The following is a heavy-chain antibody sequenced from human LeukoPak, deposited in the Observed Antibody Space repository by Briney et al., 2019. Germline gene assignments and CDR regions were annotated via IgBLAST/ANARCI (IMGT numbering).Heavy chain of an antibody. CDR2: ISSSGSTI. Sequence: GGSLRLSCAASGFTFSSYEMSWVRQAPGKGLEWVSYISSSGSTIYYADSVKGRFTISRDNAKNSLYLQMNSLRAEDTAVYYCARERTTIVSGTTIGAYWGQGTLVTVSS. CDR3: ARERTTIVSGTTIGAY. D-gene: IGHD2/OR15-2a*01. CDR1: GFTFSSYE. V-gene: IGHV3-48*03. J-gene: IGHJ4*02.